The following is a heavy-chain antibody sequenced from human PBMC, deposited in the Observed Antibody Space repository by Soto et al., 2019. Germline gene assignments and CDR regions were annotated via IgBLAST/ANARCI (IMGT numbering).Heavy chain of an antibody. J-gene: IGHJ6*02. CDR2: ISYDGSNK. CDR3: ARGGFLEWRLKNYYYYGMDV. Sequence: GGSLRLSCAASGFTFSSYAMHWVRQAPGKGLEWVAVISYDGSNKYYADSVKGRFTISRDNSKNTLYLQMNSLRDEDTAVYYCARGGFLEWRLKNYYYYGMDVWGQGTTVTVSS. CDR1: GFTFSSYA. D-gene: IGHD3-3*01. V-gene: IGHV3-30-3*01.